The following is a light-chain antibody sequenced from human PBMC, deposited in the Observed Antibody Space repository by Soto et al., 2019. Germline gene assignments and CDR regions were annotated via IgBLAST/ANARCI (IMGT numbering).Light chain of an antibody. CDR1: QSISSW. CDR2: KAS. Sequence: DIQMTQSPSTLSASVGDRVTITCRASQSISSWLAWYQQRPGKDPKLLIYKASDLESGVPARFSGSGSGTEFTLTISGQQPDDVATYYCQHYKGHFRTFGQGTKVEIK. CDR3: QHYKGHFRT. J-gene: IGKJ1*01. V-gene: IGKV1-5*03.